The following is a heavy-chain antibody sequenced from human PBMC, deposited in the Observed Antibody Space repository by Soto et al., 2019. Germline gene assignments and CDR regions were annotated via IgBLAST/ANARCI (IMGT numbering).Heavy chain of an antibody. Sequence: ASVKVSCKASGYTFRSYGISWVRQAPGQGLEWMGWIGGYNGNTHYSQKFQGKVTMTTDTSTSTAYMELRNLRSDDTAVYYCAKADSNYAGRFSYYYMDVWGTGTMVTVSS. D-gene: IGHD4-4*01. CDR1: GYTFRSYG. CDR3: AKADSNYAGRFSYYYMDV. V-gene: IGHV1-18*01. CDR2: IGGYNGNT. J-gene: IGHJ6*03.